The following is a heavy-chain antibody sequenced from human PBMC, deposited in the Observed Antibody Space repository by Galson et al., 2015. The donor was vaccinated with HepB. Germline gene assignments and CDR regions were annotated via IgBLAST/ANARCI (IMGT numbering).Heavy chain of an antibody. V-gene: IGHV3-15*01. CDR1: GFTFSNAW. D-gene: IGHD3-22*01. Sequence: SLRLSCAASGFTFSNAWMSWVRQAPGKGLEWVGRIKSKTDGGTTDYAAPVKGRFTISRDDSKNTLYLQMNSLKTEDTAVYYCTTDPQWRWLSHYYYMDVWGKGTTVTVSS. J-gene: IGHJ6*03. CDR2: IKSKTDGGTT. CDR3: TTDPQWRWLSHYYYMDV.